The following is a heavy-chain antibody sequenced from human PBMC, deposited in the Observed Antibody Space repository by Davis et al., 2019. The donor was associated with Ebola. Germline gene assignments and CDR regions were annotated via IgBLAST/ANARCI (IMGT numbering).Heavy chain of an antibody. CDR3: ARDVY. V-gene: IGHV3-7*01. Sequence: GGPLRPPCAAPGFTVNSYWMSWVRRAPGKGLEWVANIKEDGTERDYGHSVKGRFTISRDDATNSLYLQMNNLRAEDTAVYYCARDVYWGQGILVTVSS. CDR2: IKEDGTER. CDR1: GFTVNSYW. J-gene: IGHJ4*02.